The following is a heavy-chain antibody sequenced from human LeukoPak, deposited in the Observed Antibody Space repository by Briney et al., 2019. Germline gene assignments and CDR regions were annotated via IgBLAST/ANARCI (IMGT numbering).Heavy chain of an antibody. CDR3: ASSNYYDSSGYYPWYNWFDP. Sequence: ASVKVSRKASGYTLTSYGISWVRQAPGQGLEWMGWISAYNGNTNYAQKLQGRVTMTTDTSTSTAYMELRSLRSDDTAVYYCASSNYYDSSGYYPWYNWFDPWGQGTLVTVSS. V-gene: IGHV1-18*01. CDR1: GYTLTSYG. J-gene: IGHJ5*02. D-gene: IGHD3-22*01. CDR2: ISAYNGNT.